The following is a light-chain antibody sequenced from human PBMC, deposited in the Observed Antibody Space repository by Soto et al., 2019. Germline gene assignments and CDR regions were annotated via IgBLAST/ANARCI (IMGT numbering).Light chain of an antibody. V-gene: IGKV1-5*01. J-gene: IGKJ4*01. CDR1: QSINNW. Sequence: DIQMPQSPSPLSASVGARLTITCRASQSINNWLAWYQQKPGKAPKLLIYDASSLEGGVPSRFSGSGSGTEFTLIISSLQPEDFATYYCQQYKSYPITFGGGTKVEIE. CDR2: DAS. CDR3: QQYKSYPIT.